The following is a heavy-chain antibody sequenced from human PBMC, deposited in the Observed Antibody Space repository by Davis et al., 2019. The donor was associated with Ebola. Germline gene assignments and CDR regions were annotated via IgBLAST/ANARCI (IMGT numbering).Heavy chain of an antibody. CDR3: ARGLYPWELDY. D-gene: IGHD1-1*01. V-gene: IGHV4-34*01. CDR2: INHSGST. Sequence: SETLSLTCAVYGGSFSGYYWSWIRQTPGKGLEWIGEINHSGSTNYNPSLKSRVTISVDTSKNQFSLKLSSVTAADTAVYYCARGLYPWELDYWGQGTLVTVSS. CDR1: GGSFSGYY. J-gene: IGHJ4*02.